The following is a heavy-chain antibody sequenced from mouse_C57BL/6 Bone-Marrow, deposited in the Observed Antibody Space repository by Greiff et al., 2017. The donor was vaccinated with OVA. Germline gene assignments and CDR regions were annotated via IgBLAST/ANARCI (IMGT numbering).Heavy chain of an antibody. Sequence: VQLQQPGAELVRPGSSVKLSCKASGYTFTSYWMDWVKQRPGQGLEWIGNIYPSDSETHYNQKFKDKATLTVDKSSSTAYMQLSSLTSEDSAVYYCALYRNYAMDYWGQGTSVTVSS. V-gene: IGHV1-61*01. CDR1: GYTFTSYW. CDR3: ALYRNYAMDY. CDR2: IYPSDSET. D-gene: IGHD2-14*01. J-gene: IGHJ4*01.